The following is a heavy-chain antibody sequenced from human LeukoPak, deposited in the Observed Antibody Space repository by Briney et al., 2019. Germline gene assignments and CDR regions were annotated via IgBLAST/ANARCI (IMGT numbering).Heavy chain of an antibody. Sequence: GESLKISCKGSGYSLTYYWIAWVRQMPGKGLECMGIIYPGDSDTRYSPSFQGQVTISADKSINTAYLQWSSLKASDTATYYCARKGDYGDYEPDWFDPWGQGTLVTVSS. CDR2: IYPGDSDT. CDR3: ARKGDYGDYEPDWFDP. V-gene: IGHV5-51*01. J-gene: IGHJ5*02. D-gene: IGHD4-17*01. CDR1: GYSLTYYW.